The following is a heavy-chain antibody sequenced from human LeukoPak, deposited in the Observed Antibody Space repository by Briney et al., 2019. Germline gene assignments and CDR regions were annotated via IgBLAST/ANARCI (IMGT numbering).Heavy chain of an antibody. CDR2: SNPSSGST. Sequence: ASVKVSCKASGYTFTNYYIHRVRQAPGQGLEWMGISNPSSGSTTYAQKFQGRVTMTRDTSTSTVYMELSSLRSEDTAMYYCARDGGYSGYVPQYDAFDIWGQGTMVTVSS. CDR3: ARDGGYSGYVPQYDAFDI. D-gene: IGHD5-12*01. CDR1: GYTFTNYY. J-gene: IGHJ3*02. V-gene: IGHV1-46*01.